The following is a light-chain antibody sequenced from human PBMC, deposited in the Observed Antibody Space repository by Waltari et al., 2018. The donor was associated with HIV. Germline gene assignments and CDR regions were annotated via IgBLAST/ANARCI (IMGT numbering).Light chain of an antibody. Sequence: SYVLTQPPSVSVAPGKTARITCEGDDIGSKGVHWYQQKSGQAPMLVIYYDSGRPSGIPERFSGSNSGNTATLTISRVEAEDEADYYCQVWSSSRDHPDVVGTATKVTVL. J-gene: IGLJ1*01. V-gene: IGLV3-21*04. CDR1: DIGSKG. CDR3: QVWSSSRDHPDV. CDR2: YDS.